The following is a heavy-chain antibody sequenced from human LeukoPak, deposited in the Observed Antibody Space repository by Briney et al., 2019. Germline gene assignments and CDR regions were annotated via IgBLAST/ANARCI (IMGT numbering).Heavy chain of an antibody. D-gene: IGHD1-26*01. CDR1: GASINSYY. V-gene: IGHV4-59*01. J-gene: IGHJ5*02. CDR3: AKDWELGS. CDR2: TYYSGST. Sequence: KPSETLSLTCSVSGASINSYYWNWIRQPPGKGLEWIGNTYYSGSTNYNPSLSSRVTISLDTSKNQFSLKMTSMTAADTAVYYCAKDWELGSWGQGTLVTISS.